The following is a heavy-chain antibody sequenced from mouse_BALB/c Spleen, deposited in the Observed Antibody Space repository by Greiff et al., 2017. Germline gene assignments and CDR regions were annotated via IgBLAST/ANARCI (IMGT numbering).Heavy chain of an antibody. CDR3: ARDDSGAY. J-gene: IGHJ3*01. CDR2: ISSGSSTI. Sequence: EVQLVESGGGLVQPGGSRKLSCAASGFTFSSFGMHWVRQAPEKGLEWVAYISSGSSTIYYADTVKGRFTISRDNPKNTLFLQMTSLRSEDTAMYYCARDDSGAYWGQGTLVTVSA. V-gene: IGHV5-17*02. D-gene: IGHD2-4*01. CDR1: GFTFSSFG.